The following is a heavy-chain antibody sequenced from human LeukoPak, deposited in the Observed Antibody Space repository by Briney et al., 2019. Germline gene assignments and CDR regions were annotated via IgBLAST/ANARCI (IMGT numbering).Heavy chain of an antibody. CDR3: ASGCFSTACNGWFDP. D-gene: IGHD2/OR15-2a*01. CDR2: IYPGDSRT. V-gene: IGHV5-51*01. CDR1: GYRFSSYW. J-gene: IGHJ5*02. Sequence: GESLKISCKGSGYRFSSYWIAWGRQMRGKGLERMGIIYPGDSRTIYSPSFQGQVTISADMSMSTVYLFWSSLKASDTAIYYCASGCFSTACNGWFDPWGQGTLVTVSS.